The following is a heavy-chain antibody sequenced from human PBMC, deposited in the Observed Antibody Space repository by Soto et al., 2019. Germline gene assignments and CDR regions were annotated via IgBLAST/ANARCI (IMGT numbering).Heavy chain of an antibody. CDR3: ARGTYVWGSLYYSYGMDV. CDR1: GGTFSSYA. J-gene: IGHJ6*02. V-gene: IGHV1-69*01. D-gene: IGHD3-16*01. CDR2: IIPIFGTA. Sequence: QVQLVQSGAEVKKPGSSVKVSCKASGGTFSSYAISWVRQAPGQGLEWMGGIIPIFGTANYAQKFQGRVTITADESTSTAYMELSSLRSEDTAVYYCARGTYVWGSLYYSYGMDVWGQGTTVTVSS.